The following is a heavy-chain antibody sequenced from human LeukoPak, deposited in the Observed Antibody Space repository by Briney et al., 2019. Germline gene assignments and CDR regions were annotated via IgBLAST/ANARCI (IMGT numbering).Heavy chain of an antibody. CDR2: IYYSGST. J-gene: IGHJ4*02. CDR1: GGSISSPSYY. Sequence: SETLSLTCTVSGGSISSPSYYWSWIRQHPGKGLEWIGYIYYSGSTFYNPSLKSRLTISVDTSENQFSLNLNPVTAADTAVYYCASASAGYNFDYWGQGTLVTVSS. D-gene: IGHD5-24*01. V-gene: IGHV4-31*03. CDR3: ASASAGYNFDY.